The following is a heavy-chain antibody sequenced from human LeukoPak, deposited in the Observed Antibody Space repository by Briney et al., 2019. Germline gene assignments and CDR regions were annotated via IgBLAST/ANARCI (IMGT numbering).Heavy chain of an antibody. Sequence: SETLSLTCAVYGGSFSGYYWSWIRQPPGKGLEWIGEINHSGSTNYNPSLKSRVTISVDTSKNQFSLKLSSVTAADTAVYYCARHGAGAARPLDYWGQGTLVTVSS. CDR3: ARHGAGAARPLDY. CDR1: GGSFSGYY. D-gene: IGHD6-6*01. CDR2: INHSGST. V-gene: IGHV4-34*01. J-gene: IGHJ4*02.